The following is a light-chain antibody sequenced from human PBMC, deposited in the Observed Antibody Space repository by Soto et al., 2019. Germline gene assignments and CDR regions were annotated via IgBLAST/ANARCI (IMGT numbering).Light chain of an antibody. J-gene: IGKJ5*01. CDR2: DTS. CDR3: QQRRSWPIT. V-gene: IGKV3-11*01. CDR1: QSVVSY. Sequence: EIVLTQSPATLSLSPGEIATLSCWASQSVVSYLAWYQHKPGQPPRLLIYDTSNRATGIPARFSGSGSGTDFTLTISSLEPEDFAVYYCQQRRSWPITFGQGTRLEIK.